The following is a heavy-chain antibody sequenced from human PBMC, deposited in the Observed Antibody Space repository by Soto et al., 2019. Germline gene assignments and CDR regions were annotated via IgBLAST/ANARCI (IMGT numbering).Heavy chain of an antibody. CDR1: GFTFSSYA. V-gene: IGHV3-23*01. D-gene: IGHD3-22*01. Sequence: PGGSLRLACAASGFTFSSYAMSWVRQAPGKGLEWVSAISGSGGSTYYADSVKGRFTISRDNSKNTLYLQMNSLRAEDTAVYYCARLLNYYDSSGYYLDYWGQGTLVTVSS. J-gene: IGHJ4*02. CDR3: ARLLNYYDSSGYYLDY. CDR2: ISGSGGST.